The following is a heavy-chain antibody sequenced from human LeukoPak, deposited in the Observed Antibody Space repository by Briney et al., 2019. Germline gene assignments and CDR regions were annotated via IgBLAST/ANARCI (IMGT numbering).Heavy chain of an antibody. V-gene: IGHV4-39*07. CDR1: GGSISSSSYY. CDR3: ARGKAQQLVPFDY. J-gene: IGHJ4*02. Sequence: PSETLSLTCTVSGGSISSSSYYWGWIRQPPGKGLEWIGSIYYSGSTYYNPSLKSRVTISVDTSKNQFSLKLSSVTAADTAVYYCARGKAQQLVPFDYWGQGTLVTVSS. D-gene: IGHD6-13*01. CDR2: IYYSGST.